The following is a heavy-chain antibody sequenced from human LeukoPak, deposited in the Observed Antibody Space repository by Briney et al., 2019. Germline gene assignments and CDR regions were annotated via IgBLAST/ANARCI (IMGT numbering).Heavy chain of an antibody. CDR3: AKDPDTYYDYVWGSYRTYYFDY. J-gene: IGHJ4*02. Sequence: GGSLRLSCAASGFTFSSYAMSWVRQAPVKGLEWVSAISGSGGSTYYADSVKGRFTISRDNSKNTLYLQMNSLRAEDTAVYYCAKDPDTYYDYVWGSYRTYYFDYWGQGTLVTVSS. CDR1: GFTFSSYA. D-gene: IGHD3-16*02. V-gene: IGHV3-23*01. CDR2: ISGSGGST.